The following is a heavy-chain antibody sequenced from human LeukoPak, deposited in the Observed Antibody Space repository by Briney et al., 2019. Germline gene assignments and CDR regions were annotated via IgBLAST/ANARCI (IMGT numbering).Heavy chain of an antibody. J-gene: IGHJ4*02. CDR2: ISYDGSNK. CDR1: GFTFSSYT. D-gene: IGHD3-10*01. CDR3: ARGTHQDYFGSGSYLFDY. Sequence: GGSLRLSCAASGFTFSSYTMHWVRQAPGKGLEWATLISYDGSNKYYADSVKGRFTISRDNSKNTLYLQMNSLRAEDTAVYYCARGTHQDYFGSGSYLFDYWGQGTLVTVSS. V-gene: IGHV3-30-3*01.